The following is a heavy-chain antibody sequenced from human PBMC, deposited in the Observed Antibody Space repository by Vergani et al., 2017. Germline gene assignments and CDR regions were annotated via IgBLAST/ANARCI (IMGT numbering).Heavy chain of an antibody. Sequence: QVQLVQSGAEVKKPGSSVKVSCKASGGTFSSYAISWVRQDPGQGLEWMGRIIPILGIANYAQKFQGRVTITADKSTSTAYMELSSLRSEETAVYYCARDGAAAGRWFDPWGQGTLVTVSS. D-gene: IGHD6-13*01. V-gene: IGHV1-69*04. CDR1: GGTFSSYA. J-gene: IGHJ5*02. CDR2: IIPILGIA. CDR3: ARDGAAAGRWFDP.